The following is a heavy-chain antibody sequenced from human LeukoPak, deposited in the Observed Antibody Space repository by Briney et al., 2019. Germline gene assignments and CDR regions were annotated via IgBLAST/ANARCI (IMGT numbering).Heavy chain of an antibody. CDR2: IIPIFGTA. V-gene: IGHV1-69*05. CDR1: GGTFSSYA. Sequence: SVKVSCKASGGTFSSYAISWVRQAPGQGLEWMGRIIPIFGTANYAQKFQGRVTITTDESTSTPYMELSSLRSEDTAVYYCARDKVYCGGDCYSTYYFDYWGQGTLVTVSS. CDR3: ARDKVYCGGDCYSTYYFDY. J-gene: IGHJ4*02. D-gene: IGHD2-21*02.